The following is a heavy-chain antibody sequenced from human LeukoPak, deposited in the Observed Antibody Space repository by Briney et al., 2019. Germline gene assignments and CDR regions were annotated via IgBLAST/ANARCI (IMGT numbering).Heavy chain of an antibody. V-gene: IGHV3-30-3*01. D-gene: IGHD5-24*01. Sequence: GSLRLSCAASGFTFSSYAMHWVRQAPGKGLEWVAVISYDGSNKYYADSVKGRFTISRDNSKNTLYLQMNSLRAEDTAVYYCARHPVEMATSPAEYFQHWGQGTLVTVSS. CDR2: ISYDGSNK. J-gene: IGHJ1*01. CDR1: GFTFSSYA. CDR3: ARHPVEMATSPAEYFQH.